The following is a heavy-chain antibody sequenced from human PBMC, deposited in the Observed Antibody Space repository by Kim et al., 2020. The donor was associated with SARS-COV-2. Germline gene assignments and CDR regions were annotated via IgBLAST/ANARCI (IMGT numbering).Heavy chain of an antibody. Sequence: SQTLSLTCAISGDSVSSNSAAWNWIRQSPSRGLEWLGRTYYRSKWYNDYAVSVKSRITINPDTSKNQFSLQLNSVTPEDTAVYYCARDTGVLLWFGELLSTQHYGMDVWGQGTTVTVSS. CDR1: GDSVSSNSAA. CDR2: TYYRSKWYN. D-gene: IGHD3-10*01. CDR3: ARDTGVLLWFGELLSTQHYGMDV. V-gene: IGHV6-1*01. J-gene: IGHJ6*02.